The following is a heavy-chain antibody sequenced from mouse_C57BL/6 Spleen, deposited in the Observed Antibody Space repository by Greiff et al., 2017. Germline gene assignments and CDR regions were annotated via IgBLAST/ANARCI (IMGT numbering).Heavy chain of an antibody. D-gene: IGHD4-1*01. V-gene: IGHV1-42*01. CDR3: ASPSWDL. Sequence: EVQLQESGPELVKPGALVKISCKASGYSFTGYYMNWVKQSPEKSLEWIGEINPSTGGTTYNQKFKARATLTVDKSSSTAYMQLKSLTSEDSAVYYCASPSWDLWGQGTTLTVSS. CDR2: INPSTGGT. CDR1: GYSFTGYY. J-gene: IGHJ2*01.